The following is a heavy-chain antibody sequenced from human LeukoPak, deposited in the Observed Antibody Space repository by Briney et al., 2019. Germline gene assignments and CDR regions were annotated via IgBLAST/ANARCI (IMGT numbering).Heavy chain of an antibody. Sequence: GGSLRLSCAASGFTFSSYAMHWVRQAPGKGLEWVAVISYDGSNKYYADSVKGRFTISRDNSKYTLYLQMNSLRAEGTAVYYCARESSGDYFDYWGQGTLVTVSS. CDR2: ISYDGSNK. J-gene: IGHJ4*02. CDR3: ARESSGDYFDY. V-gene: IGHV3-30-3*01. CDR1: GFTFSSYA. D-gene: IGHD3-10*01.